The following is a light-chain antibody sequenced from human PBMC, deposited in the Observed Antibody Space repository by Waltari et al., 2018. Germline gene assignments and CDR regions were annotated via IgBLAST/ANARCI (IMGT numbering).Light chain of an antibody. CDR1: RSNVGSSY. CDR3: AAWDDSLSCWV. CDR2: RDD. J-gene: IGLJ3*02. V-gene: IGLV1-47*01. Sequence: QSVLTQPPSASGTPGQRVTIYCSGSRSNVGSSYVYWYQHHPGAAPKVLMFRDDERASGIPDRFSGSKSGTSASLAISGLRSEDEADYYCAAWDDSLSCWVFGGGTKLTVL.